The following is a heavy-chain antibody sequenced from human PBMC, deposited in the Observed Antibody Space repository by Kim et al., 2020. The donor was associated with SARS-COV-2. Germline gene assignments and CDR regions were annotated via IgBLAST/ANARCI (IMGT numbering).Heavy chain of an antibody. V-gene: IGHV3-23*01. Sequence: GGSLRLSCAVSGFTFSTYAMSWVRQAPGKGLEWVSLISGSGGNTYYAASVKGRLLISRDNSKNTLYLQMNSLRAEDMAVYYCARTRGKAAAGRDYYFDYWGQGTVGTVPS. CDR2: ISGSGGNT. J-gene: IGHJ4*02. CDR3: ARTRGKAAAGRDYYFDY. D-gene: IGHD6-13*01. CDR1: GFTFSTYA.